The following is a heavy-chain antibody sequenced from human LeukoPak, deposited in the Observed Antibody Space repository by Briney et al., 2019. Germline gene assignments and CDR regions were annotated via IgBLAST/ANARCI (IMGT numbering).Heavy chain of an antibody. D-gene: IGHD1-7*01. CDR3: ARNLKTIQRYFDL. J-gene: IGHJ2*01. CDR2: LSGSDSST. Sequence: GGSLRLSCAASGFTFRSYAMSWVRQAPGNGLEWVSTLSGSDSSTYYADSVKGRFIISRDNSKNTLYLQMNSLRAEDTAVFYCARNLKTIQRYFDLWGRGTLVTVSS. V-gene: IGHV3-23*01. CDR1: GFTFRSYA.